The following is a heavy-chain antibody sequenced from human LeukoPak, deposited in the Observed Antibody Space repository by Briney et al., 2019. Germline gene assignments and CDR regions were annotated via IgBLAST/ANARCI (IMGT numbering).Heavy chain of an antibody. D-gene: IGHD3-9*01. CDR3: TRSQGFDWSDAFDI. CDR2: IRSKAYGGTT. Sequence: PGGSLRLSCTASGFTFGDYAMSWFRQAPGKGLEWVGFIRSKAYGGTTEYAASVKGRFTISRDDSKSIAYLQMNSLKTEDTAVYYCTRSQGFDWSDAFDIWGQGTMVTVSS. CDR1: GFTFGDYA. J-gene: IGHJ3*02. V-gene: IGHV3-49*03.